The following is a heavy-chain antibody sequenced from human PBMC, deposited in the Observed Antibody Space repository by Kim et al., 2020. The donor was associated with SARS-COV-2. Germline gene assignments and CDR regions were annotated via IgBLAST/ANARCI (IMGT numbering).Heavy chain of an antibody. V-gene: IGHV4-34*01. CDR2: INHSGST. D-gene: IGHD4-17*01. Sequence: SETLSLTCAVYGGSFSGYYWCWIRQPPGKGLEWIGEINHSGSTNYNPSLKSRVTISLDTSKNQFSLKLSSVTAAATAVYYCARGRATVTTFYFDYWGQGTLVTVSS. CDR3: ARGRATVTTFYFDY. J-gene: IGHJ4*02. CDR1: GGSFSGYY.